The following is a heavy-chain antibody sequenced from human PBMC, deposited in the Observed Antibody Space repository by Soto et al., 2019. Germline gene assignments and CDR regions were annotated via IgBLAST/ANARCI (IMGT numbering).Heavy chain of an antibody. CDR3: ARNSEAGVWSDYYYYYGMDV. CDR2: IIPIFGTA. J-gene: IGHJ6*02. CDR1: GGTFSSYA. Sequence: EASVKVSCKASGGTFSSYAISWVRQAPGQGLEWMGGIIPIFGTANYAQKFQGRVTITADESTSTAYMELSSLRSEDTAVYYCARNSEAGVWSDYYYYYGMDVWDRGTTVTVAS. D-gene: IGHD6-19*01. V-gene: IGHV1-69*13.